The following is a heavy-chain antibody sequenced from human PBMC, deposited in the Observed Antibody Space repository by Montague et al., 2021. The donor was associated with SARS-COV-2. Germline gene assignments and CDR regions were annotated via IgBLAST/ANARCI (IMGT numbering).Heavy chain of an antibody. J-gene: IGHJ6*02. V-gene: IGHV4-4*07. D-gene: IGHD6-19*01. CDR2: LYTSGST. Sequence: SETLSLTCTVSGGSISNYYWTWIRQPAEKGLEWIGRLYTSGSTTYNPSLKCRVTMSVDTSKNQFSLNVTSVTAADTAIYYCARESGYSSGWRYYYVMDVWGQGTTVTVS. CDR3: ARESGYSSGWRYYYVMDV. CDR1: GGSISNYY.